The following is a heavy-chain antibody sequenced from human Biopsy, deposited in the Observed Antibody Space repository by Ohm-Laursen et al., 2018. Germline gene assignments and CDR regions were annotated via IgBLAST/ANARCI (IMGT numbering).Heavy chain of an antibody. CDR1: GYTFTSYD. V-gene: IGHV1-8*01. D-gene: IGHD3-10*01. CDR2: MNPNSGST. Sequence: ASVKVSCNASGYTFTSYDINWVRQATGQGLEWMGWMNPNSGSTDYAQKFQGRVTMTRNTSISTAYMELNSLRSEDTAVYYCARGSFWFGGNYYYYGMDVWGQGTTVTVSS. J-gene: IGHJ6*02. CDR3: ARGSFWFGGNYYYYGMDV.